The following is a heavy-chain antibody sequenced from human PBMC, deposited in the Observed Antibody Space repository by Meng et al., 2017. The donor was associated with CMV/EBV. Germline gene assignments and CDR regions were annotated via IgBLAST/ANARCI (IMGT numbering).Heavy chain of an antibody. D-gene: IGHD4-17*01. V-gene: IGHV3-11*04. Sequence: LRLSCAVSGVTFSDYYMSWMRQAPGKGLEWVACISESGTSMYYADSVRGRFTISRDNAKNSLYLDMNSLRVEDTAVYYCASDGKTVDFWGQGTLVTVSS. CDR3: ASDGKTVDF. J-gene: IGHJ4*02. CDR2: ISESGTSM. CDR1: GVTFSDYY.